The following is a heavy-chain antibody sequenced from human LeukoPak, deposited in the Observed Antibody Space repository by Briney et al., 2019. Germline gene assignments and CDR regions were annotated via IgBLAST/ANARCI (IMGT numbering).Heavy chain of an antibody. V-gene: IGHV4-39*07. CDR2: IYPSGST. Sequence: PSETLSLTGTVSGGSISSSSYYWGWIRQPPGKGLEWIGSIYPSGSTYYYPSLKSRVTISLDTSKNQFSLKLSFVTAADTAVYYCARAYFSSWYMNWFDPWGQGTLVTVSS. J-gene: IGHJ5*02. CDR1: GGSISSSSYY. CDR3: ARAYFSSWYMNWFDP. D-gene: IGHD6-13*01.